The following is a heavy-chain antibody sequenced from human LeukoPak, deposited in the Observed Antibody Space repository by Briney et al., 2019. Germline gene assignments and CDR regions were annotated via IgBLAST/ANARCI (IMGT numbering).Heavy chain of an antibody. Sequence: GGSLRLSCAASGFTFSSYGMHWVRQAPGKGLEWVAVISYDGSNKGYADSVKGRFTLSRDNSKNTLFLQMSSLRTEDTAVYYCVKESAYYAYWGQGTLVTVSS. CDR1: GFTFSSYG. J-gene: IGHJ4*02. D-gene: IGHD3-3*01. V-gene: IGHV3-30*18. CDR3: VKESAYYAY. CDR2: ISYDGSNK.